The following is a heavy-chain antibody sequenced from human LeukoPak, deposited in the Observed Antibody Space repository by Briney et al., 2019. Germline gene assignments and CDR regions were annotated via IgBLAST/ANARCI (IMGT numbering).Heavy chain of an antibody. V-gene: IGHV3-74*01. CDR1: GFTFSSYW. Sequence: PGGSLRLSCAASGFTFSSYWMHWVRQAPGKGLVWVSRINSEGSITSYADSVKGRFTISRDNAKNTLYLRMNSLRAEDTAVYFCARELKLFGTDRGAFDIWGQGTMVTVSS. CDR2: INSEGSIT. J-gene: IGHJ3*02. D-gene: IGHD3-10*02. CDR3: ARELKLFGTDRGAFDI.